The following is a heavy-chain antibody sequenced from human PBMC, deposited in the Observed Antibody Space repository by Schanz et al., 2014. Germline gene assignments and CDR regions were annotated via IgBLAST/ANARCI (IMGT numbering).Heavy chain of an antibody. CDR1: GFPFSNPFSNAW. D-gene: IGHD1-26*01. Sequence: EVQLVESGGDLVKPGGSLRLSCAASGFPFSNPFSNAWMSWVRQAPGKGLEWLGHIQGGDSAGTTDYSAPVKGRFTISRDDSKNTMYLQMNSLKTEDTAVYYCKWELHVYYGMDVWGQGTAVTVSS. V-gene: IGHV3-15*01. CDR2: IQGGDSAGTT. CDR3: KWELHVYYGMDV. J-gene: IGHJ6*02.